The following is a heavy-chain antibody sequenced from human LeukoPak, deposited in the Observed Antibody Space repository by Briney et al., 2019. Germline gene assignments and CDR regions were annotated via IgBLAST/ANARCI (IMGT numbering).Heavy chain of an antibody. CDR1: GYTFTSYG. Sequence: ASVKVSCKASGYTFTSYGISWVRQAPGQGLEWMGWISAYNGNTNYAQKLQGRVTMTTDTSTSTAYLALRSLRFDDTAVYYCARGRWTDVARGSYYFDYWGQENLVSVSS. V-gene: IGHV1-18*01. CDR3: ARGRWTDVARGSYYFDY. J-gene: IGHJ4*02. CDR2: ISAYNGNT. D-gene: IGHD3-10*01.